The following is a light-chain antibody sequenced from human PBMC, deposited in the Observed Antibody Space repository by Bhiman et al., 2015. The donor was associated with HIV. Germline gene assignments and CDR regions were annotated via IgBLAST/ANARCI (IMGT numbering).Light chain of an antibody. V-gene: IGLV2-14*03. CDR1: TSDVGGYNY. J-gene: IGLJ1*01. CDR2: DVS. Sequence: QSALTQPASVSGSPGQSITISCTGTTSDVGGYNYVSWYQQHPGKGPKLMIYDVSERPSGVSNRFSGSTSGNTASLTISGLQAEDEGDYYCCSYTSSSTYVFGTGTKVTVL. CDR3: CSYTSSSTYV.